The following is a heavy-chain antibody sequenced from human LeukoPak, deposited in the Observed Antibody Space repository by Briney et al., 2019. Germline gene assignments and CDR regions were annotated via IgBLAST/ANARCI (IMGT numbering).Heavy chain of an antibody. Sequence: PGGSLRLSCAASGFTFSSYGMHWVRQAPGKGLEWVAVISYDRSNKYYADSVKGRFTISRDNSKNTLYLQMNSLRAEDTAVYYRAKDYAIVVVPAAILDYWGQGTLVTVSS. CDR3: AKDYAIVVVPAAILDY. CDR1: GFTFSSYG. J-gene: IGHJ4*02. CDR2: ISYDRSNK. D-gene: IGHD2-2*01. V-gene: IGHV3-30*18.